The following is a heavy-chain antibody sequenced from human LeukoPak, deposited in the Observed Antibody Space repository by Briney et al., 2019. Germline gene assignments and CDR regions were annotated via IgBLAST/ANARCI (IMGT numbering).Heavy chain of an antibody. CDR1: GYSISSGYY. V-gene: IGHV4-38-2*02. J-gene: IGHJ6*03. CDR2: IYHSGST. Sequence: SETLSLTCTVSGYSISSGYYWGWIRQPPGKGLEWIGSIYHSGSTYYNPSLKSRVTISVDTSKNQFSLKLSSVTAADTAVYYCARAPYYYDSSGYHYYYYYMDVWGKGTTVTVSS. CDR3: ARAPYYYDSSGYHYYYYYMDV. D-gene: IGHD3-22*01.